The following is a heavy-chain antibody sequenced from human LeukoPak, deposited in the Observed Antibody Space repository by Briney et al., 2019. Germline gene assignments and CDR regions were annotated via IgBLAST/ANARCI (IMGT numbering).Heavy chain of an antibody. CDR2: IYYSGST. V-gene: IGHV4-39*07. D-gene: IGHD1-26*01. CDR1: GGSISSSTYY. CDR3: AILSFYGGCYILFDY. J-gene: IGHJ4*02. Sequence: IPSETLSLTCTVSGGSISSSTYYWGWIRQPPGKGLEWIGSIYYSGSTYYNPSLKSRVTISVDTSKIQFSLKLISMTAADTAVYYCAILSFYGGCYILFDYWGQGTLVTVSS.